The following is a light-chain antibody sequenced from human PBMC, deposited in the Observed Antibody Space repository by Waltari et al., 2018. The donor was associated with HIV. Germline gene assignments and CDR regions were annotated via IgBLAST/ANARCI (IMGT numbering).Light chain of an antibody. CDR1: SSNIGRNT. CDR2: GDD. CDR3: GVWDDSLSGQAV. V-gene: IGLV1-44*01. J-gene: IGLJ2*01. Sequence: QSVLTQPASVSGTPGQGVTISCSGSSSNIGRNTVSWYQQLPGAAPKLFIFGDDLRPSGVPDRFSGSKSGTSASLAISGLQLEDEAVYFCGVWDDSLSGQAVFGGGTMLTVL.